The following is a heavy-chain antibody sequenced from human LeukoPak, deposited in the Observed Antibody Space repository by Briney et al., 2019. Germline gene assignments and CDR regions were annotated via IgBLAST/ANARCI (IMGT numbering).Heavy chain of an antibody. Sequence: GASVKVSCKASGGTFSSYAISWVRQAPGQGLEWMGGIIPIFGTANYAQKFQGRVTITADKSTSTAYMELSSLRSEDTAVYYCARDAVLGGDILTGYGEERHFDYWGQGTLVTVSS. V-gene: IGHV1-69*06. J-gene: IGHJ4*02. CDR3: ARDAVLGGDILTGYGEERHFDY. CDR2: IIPIFGTA. CDR1: GGTFSSYA. D-gene: IGHD3-9*01.